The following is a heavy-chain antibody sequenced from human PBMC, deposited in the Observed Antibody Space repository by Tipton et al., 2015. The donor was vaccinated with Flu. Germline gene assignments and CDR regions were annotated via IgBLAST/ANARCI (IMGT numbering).Heavy chain of an antibody. CDR2: INPNSGGR. J-gene: IGHJ4*02. CDR1: GYTVTDYY. CDR3: ARRSWDY. V-gene: IGHV1-2*02. Sequence: QVQLVQSGAEVKKPGASVRVSCRASGYTVTDYYIHWVRQAPGQGLEWMGWINPNSGGRKDAQKFQGRVSMTWDTSISTVYMELSRLKSDDTAVDYCARRSWDYWGQGTLVIVSS.